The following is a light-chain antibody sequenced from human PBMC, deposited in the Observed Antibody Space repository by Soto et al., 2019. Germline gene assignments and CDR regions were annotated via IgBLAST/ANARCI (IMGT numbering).Light chain of an antibody. Sequence: QSALTQPASVSGSPGQSITISCTGTSSDVGGYNYVSWYQQHPGKAPKLMIYEVSKRPSGVSNRFSGSKSGNTASLTISGLPAEDEDDYYCSSSTSSSTWVFGGGTKLTVL. V-gene: IGLV2-14*01. CDR2: EVS. CDR3: SSSTSSSTWV. CDR1: SSDVGGYNY. J-gene: IGLJ3*02.